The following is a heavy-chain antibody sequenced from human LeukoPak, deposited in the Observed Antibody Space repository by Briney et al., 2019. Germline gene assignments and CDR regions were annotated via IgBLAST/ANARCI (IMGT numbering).Heavy chain of an antibody. CDR1: GYIFTNYG. V-gene: IGHV1-18*01. D-gene: IGHD1-26*01. CDR3: ARAGYSRFVDDLDY. CDR2: ISAYNGNT. Sequence: ASVKVSCKASGYIFTNYGINWVRQAPGQGLEWMGWISAYNGNTKYTQKLQDRVTMTTDTSMSTAYMELKTLRSDDTAVYFCARAGYSRFVDDLDYWGQGTLVTVSS. J-gene: IGHJ4*02.